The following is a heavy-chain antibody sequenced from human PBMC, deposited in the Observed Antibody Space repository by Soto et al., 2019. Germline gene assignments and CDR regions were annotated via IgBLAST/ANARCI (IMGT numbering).Heavy chain of an antibody. D-gene: IGHD3-10*01. CDR3: AKGTAGRFGELWLPYYYYGMDV. CDR2: ISWNSGSI. J-gene: IGHJ6*02. CDR1: GFTFDDYA. Sequence: PGGSLRLSCAASGFTFDDYAMHWVRQAPGKGLEWVSGISWNSGSIGYADSVKGRFTISRDNAKNSLYLQMNSLRAEDTALYYCAKGTAGRFGELWLPYYYYGMDVWGQGTTVTVSS. V-gene: IGHV3-9*01.